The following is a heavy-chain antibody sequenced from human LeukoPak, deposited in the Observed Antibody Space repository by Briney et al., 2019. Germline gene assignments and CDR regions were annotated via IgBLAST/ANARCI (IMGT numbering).Heavy chain of an antibody. V-gene: IGHV3-53*01. J-gene: IGHJ4*02. D-gene: IGHD4-11*01. CDR3: ARVRDYNYFDY. Sequence: GGSLRLSCAASGFTVSSNYMSWVRRAPGKGLEWVSVIYSGGSTYYADSVKGRFTISRDNSKNTLYLQMNSLRAEDTAVYYCARVRDYNYFDYWGQGTLVTVSS. CDR2: IYSGGST. CDR1: GFTVSSNY.